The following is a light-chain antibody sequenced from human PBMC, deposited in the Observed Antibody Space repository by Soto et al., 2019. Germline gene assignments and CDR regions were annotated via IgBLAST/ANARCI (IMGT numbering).Light chain of an antibody. CDR2: EVN. Sequence: QSALTQPASVSGSPGQSITISCTGTSSDIGTYNLVSWYQQHPGKAPKLMIYEVNKRPSGVSDRFSGSKSVNTASLTISGLQAEDEADYYCCSYAGSSTLYVFGTGTKLTVL. J-gene: IGLJ1*01. CDR3: CSYAGSSTLYV. V-gene: IGLV2-23*02. CDR1: SSDIGTYNL.